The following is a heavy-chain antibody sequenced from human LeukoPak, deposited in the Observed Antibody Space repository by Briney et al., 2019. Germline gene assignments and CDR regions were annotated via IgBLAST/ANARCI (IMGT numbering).Heavy chain of an antibody. CDR3: ARERYSYGFDY. V-gene: IGHV3-74*01. Sequence: GGSLRLSCAASGFTFSSYWMHWVRQAPGKGLVWVSRINSDGSSTSYADSVKGLFTISRDNAKNTLYLQMNSLRAEDTAVYYCARERYSYGFDYWGQGTLVTVSS. J-gene: IGHJ4*02. D-gene: IGHD5-18*01. CDR1: GFTFSSYW. CDR2: INSDGSST.